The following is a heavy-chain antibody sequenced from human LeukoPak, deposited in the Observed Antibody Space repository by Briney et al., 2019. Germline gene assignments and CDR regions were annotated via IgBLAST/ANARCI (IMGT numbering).Heavy chain of an antibody. CDR1: GGTFSSYA. CDR3: ARVDSTRDGYNCIDY. Sequence: SVKVSCKASGGTFSSYAISWVRQAPGQGLEWMGGIIPIFGTANYAQKFQGRVTITADESTSTAYMELSSLRSEDTAVYYCARVDSTRDGYNCIDYWGQGTLVTVSS. J-gene: IGHJ4*02. D-gene: IGHD5-24*01. V-gene: IGHV1-69*13. CDR2: IIPIFGTA.